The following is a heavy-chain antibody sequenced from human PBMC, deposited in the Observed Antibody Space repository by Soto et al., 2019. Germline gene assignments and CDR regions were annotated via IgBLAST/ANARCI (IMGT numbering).Heavy chain of an antibody. J-gene: IGHJ4*02. CDR3: ARGAVVNFDS. CDR1: GGSISSGGSS. CDR2: IYHSGST. D-gene: IGHD3-22*01. Sequence: QLQLQESGSGLVKPSQTLSLTCAVSGGSISSGGSSWTWIRQPPGKGLEWIWYIYHSGSTYYNPSLKSRVTISVDRSKNQFSLKLTSVPAADTAVYYCARGAVVNFDSWGQGTLVTVSS. V-gene: IGHV4-30-2*01.